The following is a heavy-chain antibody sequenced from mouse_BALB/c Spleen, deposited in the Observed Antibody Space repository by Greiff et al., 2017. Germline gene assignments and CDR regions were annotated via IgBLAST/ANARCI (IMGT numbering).Heavy chain of an antibody. D-gene: IGHD2-1*01. J-gene: IGHJ3*01. V-gene: IGHV4-1*02. Sequence: DVQLVESGGGLVQPGGSLKLSCAASGFDFSRYWMSWVRQAPGKGLEWIGEINPDSSTINYTPSLKDKFIISRDNAKNTLYLQMSKVRSEDTALYYCARPGGNYVAWFAYWGQGTLFTVSA. CDR2: INPDSSTI. CDR1: GFDFSRYW. CDR3: ARPGGNYVAWFAY.